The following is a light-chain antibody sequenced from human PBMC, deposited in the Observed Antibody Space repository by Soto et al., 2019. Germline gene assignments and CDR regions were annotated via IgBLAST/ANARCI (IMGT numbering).Light chain of an antibody. CDR3: QQRDYWLT. Sequence: VLTQSPATLSLSPGERGTLSCRASDSINNRLARYQQKPGQAPRLLIYDVSNRATGTPARFSGSGSGTDFTLTISSLEPEDSAVYYCQQRDYWLTFGGGTKLEI. CDR2: DVS. CDR1: DSINNR. V-gene: IGKV3-11*01. J-gene: IGKJ4*01.